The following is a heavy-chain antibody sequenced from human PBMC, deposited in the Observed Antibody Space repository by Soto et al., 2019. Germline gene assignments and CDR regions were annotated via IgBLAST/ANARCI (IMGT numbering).Heavy chain of an antibody. CDR2: IDNAGSSA. CDR3: TRVGGSASGMDV. J-gene: IGHJ6*02. V-gene: IGHV3-74*01. CDR1: GFTFSIYW. D-gene: IGHD1-26*01. Sequence: EVQLVESGGGLVQPGGSLRLSCAASGFTFSIYWMHWVRQAPGKGPVWVSRIDNAGSSARYADSVKGRFAISRDNAKNTVYLQMNSLRAEGTAVYYCTRVGGSASGMDVWGQGTTVTVSS.